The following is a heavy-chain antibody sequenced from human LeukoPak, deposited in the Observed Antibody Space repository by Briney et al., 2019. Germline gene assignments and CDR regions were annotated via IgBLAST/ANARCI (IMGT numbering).Heavy chain of an antibody. CDR2: IYYSGST. D-gene: IGHD2-8*01. V-gene: IGHV4-61*08. J-gene: IGHJ3*02. CDR1: GGPISSTAYS. Sequence: SETLSLTCTVSGGPISSTAYSWTWIRQPPGKGLEWIGYIYYSGSTNYNPSLKSRVTVSVDTSKNQCSLKLSSVTTADTAVYYCTRSTNLEAFDIWGQGTMVTVSS. CDR3: TRSTNLEAFDI.